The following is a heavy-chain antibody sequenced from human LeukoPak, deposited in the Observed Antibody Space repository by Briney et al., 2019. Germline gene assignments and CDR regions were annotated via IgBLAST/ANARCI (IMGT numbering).Heavy chain of an antibody. V-gene: IGHV3-23*01. CDR1: GFTFSSYA. Sequence: GGSLRLSCAASGFTFSSYAMSWVRQAPGKGLEWVSAISGSGGSTYYADSVKGRFTISRDNSKNMLYLQMNSLRAEDTAVYYCAKDWVAVAGTSRSAFDIWGQGTMVTVSS. D-gene: IGHD6-19*01. CDR2: ISGSGGST. J-gene: IGHJ3*02. CDR3: AKDWVAVAGTSRSAFDI.